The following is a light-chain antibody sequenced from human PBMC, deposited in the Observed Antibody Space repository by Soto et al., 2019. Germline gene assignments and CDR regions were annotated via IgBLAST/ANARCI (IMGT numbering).Light chain of an antibody. CDR2: DAS. CDR1: QSISSW. Sequence: DIQMTQSPSTLSASIGDRVTITCRASQSISSWLAWYQQKPGKAPKLLIYDASSLESGVPSRFSGSGSGTELTLTISSLQPDDFATYYCQQYNSYSLFTFGPGTKVD. CDR3: QQYNSYSLFT. J-gene: IGKJ3*01. V-gene: IGKV1-5*01.